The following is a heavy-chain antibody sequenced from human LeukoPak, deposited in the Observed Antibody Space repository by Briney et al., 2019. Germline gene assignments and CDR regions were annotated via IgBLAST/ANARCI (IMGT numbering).Heavy chain of an antibody. CDR1: GFTFSSYA. V-gene: IGHV3-23*01. CDR2: ISGSGDNT. J-gene: IGHJ4*02. CDR3: ARDPYHDSSGYYPDY. D-gene: IGHD3-22*01. Sequence: GGSLRLSCAASGFTFSSYAMSWVRQVPGKGLEWVSVISGSGDNTYYADSVKGRFTISRDNAKNSLYLQMNSLRAEDTAVYYCARDPYHDSSGYYPDYWGQGTLVTVSS.